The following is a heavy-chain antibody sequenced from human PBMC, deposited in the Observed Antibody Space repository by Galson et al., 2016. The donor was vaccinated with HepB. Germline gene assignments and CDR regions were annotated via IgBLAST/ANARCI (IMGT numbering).Heavy chain of an antibody. Sequence: TLSLTCSVSAGSISSGGYYWSWIRQHPGKGLEWIGYINHSGTTYYNPSLSSRVTISVDTSKNQFSLKLSSVTAADTAVYYCARVLRFLEWLEFDPWGQGTLVTVSS. J-gene: IGHJ5*02. D-gene: IGHD3-3*01. CDR3: ARVLRFLEWLEFDP. CDR1: AGSISSGGYY. CDR2: INHSGTT. V-gene: IGHV4-31*03.